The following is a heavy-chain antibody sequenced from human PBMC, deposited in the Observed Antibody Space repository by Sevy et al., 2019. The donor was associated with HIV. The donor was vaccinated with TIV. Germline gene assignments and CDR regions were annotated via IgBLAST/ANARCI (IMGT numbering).Heavy chain of an antibody. J-gene: IGHJ4*02. Sequence: GGSLRLSCAASGFTFSSYSMNWVRQAPGKGLEWVAVISYDGSNKYYADSVKGRFTISRDNSKNTLYLQMNSLRAEDTAVYYCARAGGIAVAGTYFDYWGQGTLVTVSS. D-gene: IGHD6-19*01. CDR1: GFTFSSYS. V-gene: IGHV3-30*03. CDR3: ARAGGIAVAGTYFDY. CDR2: ISYDGSNK.